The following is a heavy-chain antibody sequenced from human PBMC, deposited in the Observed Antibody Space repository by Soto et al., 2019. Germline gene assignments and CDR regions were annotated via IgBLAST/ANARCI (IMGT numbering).Heavy chain of an antibody. J-gene: IGHJ5*02. Sequence: EVQLLESGGGLVQPGGSQRLSCAASGFTFSSFAMSWVRQAPGKGLEWVSGISSSGGSTDYADSVKGRFTISRDNSKNTLYLQMNSRRAEDTAVYYCATDRFSPPWGQGTLVTVSS. CDR3: ATDRFSPP. V-gene: IGHV3-23*01. CDR1: GFTFSSFA. CDR2: ISSSGGST.